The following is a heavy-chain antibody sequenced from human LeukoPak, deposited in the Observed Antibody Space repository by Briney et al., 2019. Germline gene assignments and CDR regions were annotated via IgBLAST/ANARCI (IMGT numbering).Heavy chain of an antibody. Sequence: PGGSLRLSCAASGFTFDDYAMHWVRHAPGKGLEWVSGISWNSGSIGYADSVKGRFTIPRDNAKNSLYLQMNSLRAEDTALYYCAKDMKDRHGSSWYYFYYYGMDVWGQGTTVTVSS. J-gene: IGHJ6*02. V-gene: IGHV3-9*01. CDR2: ISWNSGSI. CDR3: AKDMKDRHGSSWYYFYYYGMDV. CDR1: GFTFDDYA. D-gene: IGHD6-13*01.